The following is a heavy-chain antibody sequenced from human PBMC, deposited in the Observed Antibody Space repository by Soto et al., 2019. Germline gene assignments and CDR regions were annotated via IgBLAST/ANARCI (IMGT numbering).Heavy chain of an antibody. J-gene: IGHJ4*02. CDR2: ADYSGST. CDR1: GGSISSSAYY. D-gene: IGHD6-19*01. V-gene: IGHV4-39*01. Sequence: SETLSLTCSVSGGSISSSAYYWGWIRQPPGKGLEWIGSADYSGSTYYNPSLKSRVTMSVDTSKNQFSLKLSSVTAADTAMYYCARHLDFSGWVYFDYWGQGTLVTVSS. CDR3: ARHLDFSGWVYFDY.